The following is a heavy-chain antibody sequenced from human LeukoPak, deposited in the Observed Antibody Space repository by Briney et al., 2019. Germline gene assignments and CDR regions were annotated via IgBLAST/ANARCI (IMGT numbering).Heavy chain of an antibody. CDR1: GFTFSSYS. CDR2: ISSSSSYI. Sequence: GGSLRLSCAASGFTFSSYSMNWVRQAPGKGLERVSSISSSSSYIYYADSVKGRFTISRDNAKNSLYLQMNSLRAGDTAVYYCARARAFSTSGPWYYFDYWGQGTLVTVSS. D-gene: IGHD6-6*01. J-gene: IGHJ4*02. V-gene: IGHV3-21*01. CDR3: ARARAFSTSGPWYYFDY.